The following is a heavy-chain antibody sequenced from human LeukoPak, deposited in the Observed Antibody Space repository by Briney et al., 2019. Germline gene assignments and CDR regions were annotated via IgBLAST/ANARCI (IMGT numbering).Heavy chain of an antibody. CDR3: ARTRTIVGAKGFDY. CDR2: INPNSGGT. Sequence: ASVKVSCKASGYTFTGYYMHWVRQAPGQGLEWMGRINPNSGGTNYAQKFQGRVTMTRDTSISTAYMELSRLRSDDAAVYYCARTRTIVGAKGFDYWGQRTLVTVSS. J-gene: IGHJ4*02. CDR1: GYTFTGYY. D-gene: IGHD1-26*01. V-gene: IGHV1-2*06.